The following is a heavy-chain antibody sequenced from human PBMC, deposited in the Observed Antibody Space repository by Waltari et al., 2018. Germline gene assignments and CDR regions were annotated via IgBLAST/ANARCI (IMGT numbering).Heavy chain of an antibody. CDR1: GFTFSSYW. Sequence: LSCAASGFTFSSYWMHWVRQAPGKGLVWVSRINSDGSSTSYADSVKGRFTISRDNAKNTLYLQMNSLRAEDTAVYYCAREGGGSQDDAFDIWGQGTMVTVSS. CDR3: AREGGGSQDDAFDI. J-gene: IGHJ3*02. V-gene: IGHV3-74*01. CDR2: INSDGSST. D-gene: IGHD1-26*01.